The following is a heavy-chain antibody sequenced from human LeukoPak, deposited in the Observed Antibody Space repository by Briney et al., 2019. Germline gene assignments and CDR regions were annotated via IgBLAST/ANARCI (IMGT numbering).Heavy chain of an antibody. D-gene: IGHD3-22*01. CDR3: ARWGGYYDSSGPRVGYYYMDV. CDR2: IRYDGSNK. CDR1: GFTFSSYG. J-gene: IGHJ6*03. Sequence: GGSLRLSCAASGFTFSSYGMHWVRQAPGKGLEWVAFIRYDGSNKYYADSVKGRFTISRDNSKNTLYLQMNSLRAEDTAVYYCARWGGYYDSSGPRVGYYYMDVWGKGTTVTVSS. V-gene: IGHV3-30*02.